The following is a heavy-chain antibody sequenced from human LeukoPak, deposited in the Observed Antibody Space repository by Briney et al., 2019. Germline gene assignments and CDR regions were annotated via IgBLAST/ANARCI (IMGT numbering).Heavy chain of an antibody. V-gene: IGHV4-59*01. Sequence: SETLSLTCTVSGGSISSYYWSWIRQPPGKGLEWIGYIYHSVDTKYNASLKSRVTISVDTSKSQFSLKLSSVTAADTAVYYCAGISPHSGYDEGNFDYWGQGTLVTVSS. J-gene: IGHJ4*02. CDR3: AGISPHSGYDEGNFDY. CDR1: GGSISSYY. D-gene: IGHD5-12*01. CDR2: IYHSVDT.